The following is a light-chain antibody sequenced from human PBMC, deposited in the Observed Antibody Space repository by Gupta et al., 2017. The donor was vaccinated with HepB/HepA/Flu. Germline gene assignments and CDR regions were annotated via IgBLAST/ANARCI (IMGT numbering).Light chain of an antibody. CDR3: SSYTSSSTYV. J-gene: IGLJ1*01. Sequence: QSALTQPASVSGSPGQSITISCTGTSSDVGGYNYVSWYQQHPGKALKLMIYDVSNRPSGVSNRFSGSKSGNTASLTISGLQAEDEADYYCSSYTSSSTYVFGTGTKVTV. CDR1: SSDVGGYNY. V-gene: IGLV2-14*03. CDR2: DVS.